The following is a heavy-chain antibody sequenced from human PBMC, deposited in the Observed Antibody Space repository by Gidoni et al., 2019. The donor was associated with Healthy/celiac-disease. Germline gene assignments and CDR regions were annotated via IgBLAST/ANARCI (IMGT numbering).Heavy chain of an antibody. CDR2: IYYSGST. CDR3: ARDPHSTVTTPFFDY. CDR1: GCSLRSSSYY. J-gene: IGHJ4*02. V-gene: IGHV4-39*07. D-gene: IGHD4-17*01. Sequence: QLQLQESGPGLVKPSETLSLTCTVPGCSLRSSSYYWGWIRQPTGKGLEWIGSIYYSGSTYYNPSLKSRVTISVDTSKNQFSLKLSSVTAADTAVYYCARDPHSTVTTPFFDYWGQGTLVTVSS.